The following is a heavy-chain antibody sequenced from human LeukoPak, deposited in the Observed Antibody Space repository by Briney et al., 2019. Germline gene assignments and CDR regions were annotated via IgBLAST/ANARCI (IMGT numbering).Heavy chain of an antibody. CDR3: AKVPSANPLNNWFDP. CDR1: GFTFSSYA. V-gene: IGHV3-23*01. CDR2: ISGSGGST. J-gene: IGHJ5*02. Sequence: GGSLRLSCAASGFTFSSYAMSWVRQAPGKGLEWVSAISGSGGSTYYADSVKGRLTISRDNSKNTLYLQMNSLRAEDTAVYYCAKVPSANPLNNWFDPWGQGTLVTVSS.